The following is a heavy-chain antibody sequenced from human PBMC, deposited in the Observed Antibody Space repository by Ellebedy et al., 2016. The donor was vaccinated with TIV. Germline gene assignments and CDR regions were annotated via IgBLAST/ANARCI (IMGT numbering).Heavy chain of an antibody. CDR2: INSDGSST. V-gene: IGHV3-74*01. CDR3: AKTGIRDDFWSGYYSQGGLDY. Sequence: GGSLRLSCAASGFTFSSYWMHWVRQAPGKGLVWVSRINSDGSSTNYADSVKGRFTISRDNSKNTLYLQMNSLRAEDTAVYYCAKTGIRDDFWSGYYSQGGLDYWGQGTLVTVSS. CDR1: GFTFSSYW. J-gene: IGHJ4*02. D-gene: IGHD3-3*01.